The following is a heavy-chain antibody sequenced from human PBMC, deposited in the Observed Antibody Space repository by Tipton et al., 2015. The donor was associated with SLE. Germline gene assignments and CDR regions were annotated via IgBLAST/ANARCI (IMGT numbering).Heavy chain of an antibody. Sequence: LRLSCTVSGGSISSYYWSWIRQPPGKGLEWIGYIYYSGSTNYNPSLKSRVTISVDTSKNQFSLKLSSVTAADTAVYYCAGQRGWSWFDPWGQGTLVTVSS. V-gene: IGHV4-59*01. D-gene: IGHD6-25*01. CDR2: IYYSGST. CDR3: AGQRGWSWFDP. CDR1: GGSISSYY. J-gene: IGHJ5*02.